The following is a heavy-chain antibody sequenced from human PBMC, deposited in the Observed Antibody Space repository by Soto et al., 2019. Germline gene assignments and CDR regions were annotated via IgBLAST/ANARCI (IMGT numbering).Heavy chain of an antibody. CDR3: AHRPQSVQLAALDY. Sequence: SGPTLVKPTQTLTLTCTFSGFSLSTSGVGVGWIRQPPGKALEWLALIYWNDDKRYSPSLKSRLTITKDTSKNQVVLTMTNMDPVDTATYYCAHRPQSVQLAALDYWGQGTLVTVSS. CDR2: IYWNDDK. J-gene: IGHJ4*02. V-gene: IGHV2-5*01. CDR1: GFSLSTSGVG. D-gene: IGHD6-13*01.